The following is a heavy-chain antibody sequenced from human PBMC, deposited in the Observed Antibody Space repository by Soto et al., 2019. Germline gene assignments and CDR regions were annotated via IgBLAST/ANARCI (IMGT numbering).Heavy chain of an antibody. J-gene: IGHJ4*02. D-gene: IGHD4-17*01. V-gene: IGHV3-23*01. Sequence: GGSLRLSCAASGFTFSSYAMSWVRQAPGKGLEWVSAISGSGGSTYYADSVKGRFTISRDNSKNTLYLQMNSLRAEDTAVYYCAKDYPIAGVLNDYGDYHTGGIFDYWGQGTLVTVSS. CDR3: AKDYPIAGVLNDYGDYHTGGIFDY. CDR2: ISGSGGST. CDR1: GFTFSSYA.